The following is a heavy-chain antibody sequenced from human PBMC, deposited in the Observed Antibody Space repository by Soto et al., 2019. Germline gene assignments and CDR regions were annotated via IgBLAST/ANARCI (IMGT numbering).Heavy chain of an antibody. J-gene: IGHJ4*02. Sequence: PGGSLRLSCAASGFTFSNYAMSWIRQAPGKGLEWVSTIRETGNTYYADSVRGRFATSRDNSENTLYLQMSSLRAEDTAVYYCAKQQMGVLRALAYWGQGTLVTVSS. CDR1: GFTFSNYA. D-gene: IGHD1-26*01. CDR2: IRETGNT. V-gene: IGHV3-23*01. CDR3: AKQQMGVLRALAY.